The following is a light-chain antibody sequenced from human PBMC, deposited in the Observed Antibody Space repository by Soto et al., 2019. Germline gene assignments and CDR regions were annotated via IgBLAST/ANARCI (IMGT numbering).Light chain of an antibody. Sequence: DIVMTQSPLSLPVTPGEPASISCRSSQSLLHSNGYNYLDWYLQKPGQSPQLLIYLGSNRSSGVPDRFSGSGSGTDFTLKIGRVEAEDVGVYYCMQALQTPITFGQGARLEIK. CDR3: MQALQTPIT. CDR1: QSLLHSNGYNY. J-gene: IGKJ5*01. CDR2: LGS. V-gene: IGKV2-28*01.